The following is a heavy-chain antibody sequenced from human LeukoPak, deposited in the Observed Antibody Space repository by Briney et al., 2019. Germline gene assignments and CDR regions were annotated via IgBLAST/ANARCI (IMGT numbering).Heavy chain of an antibody. J-gene: IGHJ4*02. CDR2: INHSGST. CDR1: GGSFSGYY. V-gene: IGHV4-34*01. CDR3: ARVLSRYYDSSGYLLTYYFDY. D-gene: IGHD3-22*01. Sequence: SETLSLTCAVYGGSFSGYYWSWIRQPPGKGLEWIGEINHSGSTNYNPSLKSRVTISVDTSKNQFSLKLSSVTAADTAVYYCARVLSRYYDSSGYLLTYYFDYWGQGTLVTVSS.